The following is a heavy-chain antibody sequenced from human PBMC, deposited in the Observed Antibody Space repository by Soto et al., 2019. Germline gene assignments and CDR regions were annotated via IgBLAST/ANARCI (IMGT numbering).Heavy chain of an antibody. J-gene: IGHJ4*02. V-gene: IGHV4-39*01. CDR3: ATIPATTILTDY. CDR2: IYYSGST. CDR1: GGSISSSSYY. D-gene: IGHD2-2*02. Sequence: ASETLSLTCTVSGGSISSSSYYWGWIRQPPGKGLEWIGSIYYSGSTYYNPSLKSRVTISLDTSKNQFSLKLSSVTAADTAVYYCATIPATTILTDYWGQGTLVTVSS.